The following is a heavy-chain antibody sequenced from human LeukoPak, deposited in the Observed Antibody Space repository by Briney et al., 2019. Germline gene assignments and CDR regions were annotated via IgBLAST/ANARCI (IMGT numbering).Heavy chain of an antibody. Sequence: GASVKVSCKVSGYTLTELSMHWVRQAPGKGLEWMGGFDPEDGETIYAQKFQGRVTVTEDTSTDTAYMELSSLRSEDTAVYYCASGELELSTAFDYWGQGTLVTVSS. CDR2: FDPEDGET. CDR1: GYTLTELS. V-gene: IGHV1-24*01. D-gene: IGHD1-7*01. J-gene: IGHJ4*02. CDR3: ASGELELSTAFDY.